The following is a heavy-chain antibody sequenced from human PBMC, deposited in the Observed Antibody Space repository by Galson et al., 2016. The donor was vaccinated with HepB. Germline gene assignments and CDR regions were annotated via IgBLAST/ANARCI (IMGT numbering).Heavy chain of an antibody. Sequence: SLRLSCAASGFTFSQRGMHWVRQAPGKGLEWVAADSMDGRRKFYADSVKGRFTISRDNSNNMLFLQMSSLRVDDTAGYYCAKRHEYCPPVGCSVDSWGQGTLVSVSS. CDR2: DSMDGRRK. V-gene: IGHV3-30*18. D-gene: IGHD2/OR15-2a*01. J-gene: IGHJ4*02. CDR3: AKRHEYCPPVGCSVDS. CDR1: GFTFSQRG.